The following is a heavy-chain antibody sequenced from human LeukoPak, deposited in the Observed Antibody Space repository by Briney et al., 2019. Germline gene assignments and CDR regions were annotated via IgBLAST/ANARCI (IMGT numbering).Heavy chain of an antibody. CDR1: GGSISSYY. V-gene: IGHV4-4*07. J-gene: IGHJ6*03. Sequence: PSETLSVTCTVSGGSISSYYWSWIRQPAGKGLEWIGRIYTSGSTNYNPSLKSRVTMSVDTSKNQFSLKLSSVTAADTAVYYCAREGRCSSTSCYKLYYYYYYYMDVWGKGTTVTVSS. CDR3: AREGRCSSTSCYKLYYYYYYYMDV. D-gene: IGHD2-2*02. CDR2: IYTSGST.